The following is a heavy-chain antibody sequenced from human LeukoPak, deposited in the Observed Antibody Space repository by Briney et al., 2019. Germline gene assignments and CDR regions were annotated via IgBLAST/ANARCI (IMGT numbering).Heavy chain of an antibody. V-gene: IGHV4-39*07. D-gene: IGHD6-19*01. J-gene: IGHJ4*02. CDR3: ATTYRIAVTGTGVFDY. Sequence: PSETLSLTCTVSGGSISSSSYYWGWIRQPPGKGLEWIGSIYYSGSTYYNPSLKSRVTISVDTSKNQFSLNLSSVTAADTAVYYCATTYRIAVTGTGVFDYWGQGTLVTVSS. CDR2: IYYSGST. CDR1: GGSISSSSYY.